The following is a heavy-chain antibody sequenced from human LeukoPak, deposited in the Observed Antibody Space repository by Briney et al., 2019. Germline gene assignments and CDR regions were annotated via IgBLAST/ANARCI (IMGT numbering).Heavy chain of an antibody. CDR1: GGSISSYY. CDR2: IYYSGST. V-gene: IGHV4-59*01. CDR3: ARGLNSGYDYGFDY. Sequence: SETLSLTCTVSGGSISSYYWSWIRQPPGKGLEWIGYIYYSGSTNYNPSLKSRATISVDTSKNQFSLKLSSVTAADTAVYYCARGLNSGYDYGFDYWGQGTLVTVSS. J-gene: IGHJ4*02. D-gene: IGHD5-12*01.